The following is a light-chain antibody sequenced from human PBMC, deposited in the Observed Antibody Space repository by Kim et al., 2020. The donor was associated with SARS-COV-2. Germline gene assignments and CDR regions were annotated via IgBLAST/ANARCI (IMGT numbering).Light chain of an antibody. J-gene: IGLJ2*01. CDR3: NSRDSSGNHVL. V-gene: IGLV3-19*01. CDR2: GKD. CDR1: SLRSYY. Sequence: ALGQTVRITCQGDSLRSYYASWYQQKPGQAPIVVIYGKDNRPSGIPDRFSGSSSGNTASLTITGTQAEDDADYYCNSRDSSGNHVLFGGGTQLTVL.